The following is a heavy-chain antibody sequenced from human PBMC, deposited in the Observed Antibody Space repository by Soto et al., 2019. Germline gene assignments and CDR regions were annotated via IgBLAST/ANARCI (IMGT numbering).Heavy chain of an antibody. CDR1: GGSISSGGYY. Sequence: SENLSLTCTVSGGSISSGGYYWSWIRQHPGKGLEWIGYIYYSGSTYYNPSLKSRVTISVDTSKNQFSLKLSSVTASDTAVYYCARGAVRLAPYYFDYWGQGTLVTVS. CDR3: ARGAVRLAPYYFDY. CDR2: IYYSGST. V-gene: IGHV4-31*03. J-gene: IGHJ4*02. D-gene: IGHD3-9*01.